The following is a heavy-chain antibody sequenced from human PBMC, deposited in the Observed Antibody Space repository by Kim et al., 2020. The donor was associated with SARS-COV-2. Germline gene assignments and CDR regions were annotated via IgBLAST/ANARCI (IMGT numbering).Heavy chain of an antibody. CDR3: MKGGWGWIWDH. CDR2: IDGRVVTT. V-gene: IGHV3-23*01. J-gene: IGHJ4*02. Sequence: GGSLRLSCTTSGFTFTGLARSWFGQVRGKGWEGVPRIDGRVVTTYYVDPVKGRFTISRDNSKNTLYLQMNSLRADDTAVYYCMKGGWGWIWDHWGQGTRVTVSS. D-gene: IGHD2-2*03. CDR1: GFTFTGLA.